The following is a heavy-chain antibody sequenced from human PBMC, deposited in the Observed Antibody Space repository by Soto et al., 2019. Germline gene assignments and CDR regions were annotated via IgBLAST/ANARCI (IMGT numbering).Heavy chain of an antibody. CDR3: ARSGAWLQSDY. V-gene: IGHV3-48*02. CDR1: GFTFSTYS. D-gene: IGHD5-12*01. Sequence: EVLLVESGGGLVQPGGSLRLSCAASGFTFSTYSMNWVRQAPGKGLEWVSYISSSSSTIYYAESVKGRFTISRDNAEKSLYLQMNSLGDEDTAVYYCARSGAWLQSDYWGQGTLVTVSS. J-gene: IGHJ4*02. CDR2: ISSSSSTI.